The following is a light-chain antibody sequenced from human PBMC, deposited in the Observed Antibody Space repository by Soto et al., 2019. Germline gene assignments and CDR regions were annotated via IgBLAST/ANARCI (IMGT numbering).Light chain of an antibody. J-gene: IGKJ1*01. CDR3: QQYGSSLAA. CDR1: QSVGTK. V-gene: IGKV3-20*01. CDR2: GAS. Sequence: EIVLTQSPGTLSLSPGERATLSRRASQSVGTKLAWYRQTPGQAPRLLIYGASTRATDTPARFSGSGAGTDFTLTISRVEPADFAFYYCQQYGSSLAAFGQGTQVE.